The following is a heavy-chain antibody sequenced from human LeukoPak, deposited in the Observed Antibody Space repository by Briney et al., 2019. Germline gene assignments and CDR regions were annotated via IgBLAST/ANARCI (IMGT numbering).Heavy chain of an antibody. CDR2: IYYSGST. CDR1: GGSISSSSYY. D-gene: IGHD6-19*01. J-gene: IGHJ3*02. Sequence: KPSETLSLTCTVSGGSISSSSYYWGWIRQPPGKGLEWIGSIYYSGSTYYNPSLKSRVTISVDTSKNQFSLKLSSVTAADTAVYYCARPVIAVAGSEDGAFDIWGQGTMVTVSS. V-gene: IGHV4-39*01. CDR3: ARPVIAVAGSEDGAFDI.